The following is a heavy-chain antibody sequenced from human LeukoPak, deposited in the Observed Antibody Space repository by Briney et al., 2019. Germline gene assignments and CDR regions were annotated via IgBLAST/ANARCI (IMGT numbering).Heavy chain of an antibody. CDR2: ISSSSNYI. Sequence: GGSLRLSCAASGFTFSSYTMNWVRQAPGKGLEWVSSISSSSNYIYYADSVKCRFTISRDNAKNSLYLQMNSLRAEDTAVYYCARGGSAFDIWGQGTVVTVSS. D-gene: IGHD3-16*01. V-gene: IGHV3-21*01. CDR3: ARGGSAFDI. J-gene: IGHJ3*02. CDR1: GFTFSSYT.